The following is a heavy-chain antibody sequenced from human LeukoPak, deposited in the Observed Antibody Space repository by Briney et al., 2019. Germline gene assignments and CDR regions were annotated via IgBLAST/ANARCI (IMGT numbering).Heavy chain of an antibody. CDR1: GGSFSSYY. J-gene: IGHJ3*02. V-gene: IGHV4-4*07. CDR2: IYTSGST. CDR3: ARDFIGCSSTSCYEAFDI. D-gene: IGHD2-2*01. Sequence: SETLSLTCAVYGGSFSSYYWSWIRQPAGKGLEWIGRIYTSGSTNYNPSLKSRVTMSVDTSKNQFSLKLSSVTAADTAVYYCARDFIGCSSTSCYEAFDIWGQGTMVTVSS.